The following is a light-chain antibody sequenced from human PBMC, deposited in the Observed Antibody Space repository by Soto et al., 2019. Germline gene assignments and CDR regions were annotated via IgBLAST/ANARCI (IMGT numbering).Light chain of an antibody. Sequence: EIVLTQSPGTLSLSPGERATLSCRASQSVSSSFLAWYQQKPGQAPRLLIYGASSRATGIPDRFSGSGSGTDFTLPISRLEPEDFAVYYCRQYGNSPRTFGQGTKVEIK. V-gene: IGKV3-20*01. CDR2: GAS. J-gene: IGKJ1*01. CDR1: QSVSSSF. CDR3: RQYGNSPRT.